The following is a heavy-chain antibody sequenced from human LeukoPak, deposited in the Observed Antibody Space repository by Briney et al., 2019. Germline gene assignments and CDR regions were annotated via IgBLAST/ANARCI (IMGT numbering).Heavy chain of an antibody. Sequence: SETLSLTCAVYGGSFSGYYWSWIRQPPGKGLEWIGEINHSGSTNYNPSLKSRVTISVDTSKNQFSLKLSSVTAADTAVYYCARVPQRFDPWGQGTLVTVPS. CDR2: INHSGST. D-gene: IGHD6-13*01. CDR3: ARVPQRFDP. J-gene: IGHJ5*02. CDR1: GGSFSGYY. V-gene: IGHV4-34*01.